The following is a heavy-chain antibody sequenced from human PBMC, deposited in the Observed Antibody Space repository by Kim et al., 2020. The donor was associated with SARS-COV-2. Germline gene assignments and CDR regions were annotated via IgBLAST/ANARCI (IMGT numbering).Heavy chain of an antibody. Sequence: GGSLRLSCAASGFTFSSYEMNGVRQAPGKGLEWVSYIIGSGTSIYYADSVRGRFTISRDNDKNSLHLQMYSLRAEDTAVYYCASGPNDSLVDYWGQWTL. CDR1: GFTFSSYE. CDR2: IIGSGTSI. J-gene: IGHJ4*02. D-gene: IGHD1-1*01. V-gene: IGHV3-48*03. CDR3: ASGPNDSLVDY.